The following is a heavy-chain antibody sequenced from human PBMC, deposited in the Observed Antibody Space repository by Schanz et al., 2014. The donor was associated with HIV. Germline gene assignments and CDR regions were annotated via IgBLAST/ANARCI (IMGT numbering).Heavy chain of an antibody. Sequence: DVQILESGGGLVQPGGSRRLSCAVSGLPFSTSAMSWVRQAPGKGLEWVSDISGSGGSTYYADSVKGRFTISRDNSKNTLSLQMSSLRAEDTAVYYCASVRVGGWGQGTLVTVSS. J-gene: IGHJ4*02. CDR3: ASVRVGG. V-gene: IGHV3-23*01. D-gene: IGHD3-10*01. CDR2: ISGSGGST. CDR1: GLPFSTSA.